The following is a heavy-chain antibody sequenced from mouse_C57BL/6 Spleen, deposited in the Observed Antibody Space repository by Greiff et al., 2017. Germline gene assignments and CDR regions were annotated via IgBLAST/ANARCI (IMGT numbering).Heavy chain of an antibody. Sequence: VQLQQSGPELVKPGASVKISCKASGYAFSSSWMNWVKQRPGKGLEWIGRIYPGDGDTNYNGKFKGKATLTADKSSSTAYMQLSSLTSEDSAVCFCARKDSYYFDYWGQGTTLTVSS. J-gene: IGHJ2*01. CDR1: GYAFSSSW. CDR2: IYPGDGDT. CDR3: ARKDSYYFDY. V-gene: IGHV1-82*01.